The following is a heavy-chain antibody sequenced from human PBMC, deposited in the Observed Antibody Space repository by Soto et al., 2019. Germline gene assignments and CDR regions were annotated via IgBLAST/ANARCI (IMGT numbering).Heavy chain of an antibody. CDR3: ARGSWITMVRGVINNWFDP. CDR2: INHSGST. D-gene: IGHD3-10*01. Sequence: SETLSLTCAVYGGSFSGYYWSWIRQPPGKGLEWIGEINHSGSTNYNPSLKSRVTISVDTSKNQFSLKLSSVTAADTAVYYCARGSWITMVRGVINNWFDPWGQGTLVTVSS. J-gene: IGHJ5*02. CDR1: GGSFSGYY. V-gene: IGHV4-34*01.